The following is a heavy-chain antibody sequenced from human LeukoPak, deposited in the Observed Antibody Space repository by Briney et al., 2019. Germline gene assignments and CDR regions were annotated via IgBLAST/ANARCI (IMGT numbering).Heavy chain of an antibody. Sequence: GGSLRLSCAASGFTVSNNYMSWVRQAPGKGLEWVSIIHSGGSTYYADSVKGRFTISRDNSKNTLYLQMNSLRAEDTAVYYCARRSFEGFDYWGQGTLVTVSS. CDR1: GFTVSNNY. CDR3: ARRSFEGFDY. CDR2: IHSGGST. D-gene: IGHD3-16*01. J-gene: IGHJ4*02. V-gene: IGHV3-53*01.